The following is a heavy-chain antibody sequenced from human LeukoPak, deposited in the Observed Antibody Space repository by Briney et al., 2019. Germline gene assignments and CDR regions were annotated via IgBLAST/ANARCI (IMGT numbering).Heavy chain of an antibody. Sequence: SETLSLTCTVSGGSISSYYWSWIRQPPGKGLEWIGYIYYSGSTNYNPSLKSRVTISVDTSKNQFSLKLSSVTAADTAVYYCARLIYGDSHIDYWGQGTLVTVSS. D-gene: IGHD4-17*01. CDR1: GGSISSYY. J-gene: IGHJ4*02. CDR3: ARLIYGDSHIDY. CDR2: IYYSGST. V-gene: IGHV4-59*08.